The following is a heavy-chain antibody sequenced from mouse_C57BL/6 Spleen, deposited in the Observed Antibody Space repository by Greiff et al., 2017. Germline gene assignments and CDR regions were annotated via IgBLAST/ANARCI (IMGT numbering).Heavy chain of an antibody. Sequence: QVQLQQPGAELVRPGSSVKLSCKASGYTFTSYWMHWVKQRPIQGLEWIGNIDPSDSETHYNQKFTDKATLTVDKSSSTAYMQLSSLTSEDSAVYYCARDYSYYFDYWGQGTTLTVSS. J-gene: IGHJ2*01. CDR2: IDPSDSET. CDR3: ARDYSYYFDY. D-gene: IGHD2-13*01. CDR1: GYTFTSYW. V-gene: IGHV1-52*01.